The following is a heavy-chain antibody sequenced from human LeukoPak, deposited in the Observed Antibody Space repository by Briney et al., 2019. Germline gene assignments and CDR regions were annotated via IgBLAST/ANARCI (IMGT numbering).Heavy chain of an antibody. Sequence: SETLSLTCAVYGGSFSGYYWSWIRQPPGKGLEWIGEINHSGSTNYNPSLKSRVTIPVDTSKNQFSLKLSSVTAADTAVYYCARGQGSSFGGVIVQYYFDYWGQGTLVTVSS. CDR1: GGSFSGYY. CDR2: INHSGST. CDR3: ARGQGSSFGGVIVQYYFDY. D-gene: IGHD3-16*02. V-gene: IGHV4-34*01. J-gene: IGHJ4*02.